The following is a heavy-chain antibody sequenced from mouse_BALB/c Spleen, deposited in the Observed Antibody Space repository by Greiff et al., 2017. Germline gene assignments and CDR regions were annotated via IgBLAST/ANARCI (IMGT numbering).Heavy chain of an antibody. Sequence: EVQLQQSGPELVKPGASVKMSCKASGYTFTSYVMHWVKQKPGQGLEWIGYINPYNDGTKYNEKFKGKATLTSDKSSSTAYMELSSLTSEYSAVYYCARKPLSDAMDDWGQGTSVTVSS. V-gene: IGHV1-14*01. CDR3: ARKPLSDAMDD. J-gene: IGHJ4*01. CDR2: INPYNDGT. CDR1: GYTFTSYV.